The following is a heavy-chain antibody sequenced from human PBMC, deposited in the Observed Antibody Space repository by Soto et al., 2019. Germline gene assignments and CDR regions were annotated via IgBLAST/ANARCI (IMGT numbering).Heavy chain of an antibody. D-gene: IGHD4-4*01. Sequence: EVQLVESGGGLVQPGGSLRLSCAASGFTFSVYWMHWVRQAPGKGLVWVSRIDSDGSTTSYADSVKGRFTISRDNAKSTLYLQRNRLRAEDKAVYYCARPGYSNYGPGVDVWGQGTTVNVSS. J-gene: IGHJ6*02. CDR2: IDSDGSTT. CDR3: ARPGYSNYGPGVDV. CDR1: GFTFSVYW. V-gene: IGHV3-74*01.